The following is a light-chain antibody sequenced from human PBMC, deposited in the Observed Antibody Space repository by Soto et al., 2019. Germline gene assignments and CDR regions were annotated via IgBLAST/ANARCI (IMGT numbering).Light chain of an antibody. V-gene: IGKV3D-15*01. CDR3: QQSNNWPPLT. J-gene: IGKJ4*01. CDR2: GAS. CDR1: QSVSSN. Sequence: ENVLRQSPATLSLSPGERATLSCRASQSVSSNLAWYQQKPGQAPSLLMYGASNRATGIPDRFSGSGSGTDFSLTISSLQIEDFALYYCQQSNNWPPLTFGGGTKVDIK.